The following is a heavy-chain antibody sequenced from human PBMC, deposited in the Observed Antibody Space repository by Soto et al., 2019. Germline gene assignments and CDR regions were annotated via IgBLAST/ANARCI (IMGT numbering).Heavy chain of an antibody. Sequence: PSETLSLTCTVSGGSISSGGYYWSWIRQHPGKGLEWIGYIYHSGSTYYNPSLKSRVTISVDTSKNQFSLKLTSVTAADTAVYYCARDKITGLFDYWGQGTLVTVS. V-gene: IGHV4-31*03. J-gene: IGHJ4*02. D-gene: IGHD2-8*02. CDR3: ARDKITGLFDY. CDR2: IYHSGST. CDR1: GGSISSGGYY.